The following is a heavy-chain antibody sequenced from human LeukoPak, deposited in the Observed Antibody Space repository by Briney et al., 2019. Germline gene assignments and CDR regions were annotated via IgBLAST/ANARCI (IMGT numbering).Heavy chain of an antibody. J-gene: IGHJ4*02. Sequence: GGSLRLSCAASGFTFSSYAMHWVRQAPGKGLEWVAVISYDGSNKYYADSVKGRFTISRDNSKNTLYLQMNSLRAEDTAVYYCARESYGGNSLDYWGQGTLVTVSS. V-gene: IGHV3-30-3*01. CDR2: ISYDGSNK. CDR1: GFTFSSYA. D-gene: IGHD4-23*01. CDR3: ARESYGGNSLDY.